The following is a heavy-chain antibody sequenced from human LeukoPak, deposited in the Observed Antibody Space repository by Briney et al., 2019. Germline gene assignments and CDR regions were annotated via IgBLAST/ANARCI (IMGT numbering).Heavy chain of an antibody. CDR3: AGLVSTVTTVFDY. J-gene: IGHJ4*02. Sequence: SETLPLTCTVSGGSISSYYWSWIRQPPGKGLEWIGYIYYSGSTNYNPSLKSRVTISVDTSKNQFSLKLSSVTAADTAVYYCAGLVSTVTTVFDYWGQGTLVTVSS. V-gene: IGHV4-59*01. D-gene: IGHD4-17*01. CDR2: IYYSGST. CDR1: GGSISSYY.